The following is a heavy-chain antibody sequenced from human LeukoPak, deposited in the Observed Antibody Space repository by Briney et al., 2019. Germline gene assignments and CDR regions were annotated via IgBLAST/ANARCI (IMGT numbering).Heavy chain of an antibody. J-gene: IGHJ4*02. Sequence: SSETLSLTCTVSGGSISSYYWSWIRQPPGKGLEWIGYIYYSGSTNYNPSLKSRVTISVDTSKNQFSLKLSSVTAADTAVYYCARERLVRGVIILDYWGQGTLVTVSS. CDR1: GGSISSYY. V-gene: IGHV4-59*01. CDR3: ARERLVRGVIILDY. D-gene: IGHD3-10*01. CDR2: IYYSGST.